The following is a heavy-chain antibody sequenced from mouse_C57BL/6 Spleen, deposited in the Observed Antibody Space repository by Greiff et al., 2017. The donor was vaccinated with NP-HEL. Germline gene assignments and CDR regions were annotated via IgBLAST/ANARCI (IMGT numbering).Heavy chain of an antibody. CDR1: GFTFSDYG. CDR2: ISSGSSTI. J-gene: IGHJ3*01. Sequence: DVHLVESGGGLVKPGGSLKLSCAASGFTFSDYGLHWVRQAPEKGLEWVAYISSGSSTIYYADTVKGRFTISRDNAKNTLFLQMTSVRSEDTAMYYCARERKGFAYWGQGTLVTVSA. CDR3: ARERKGFAY. V-gene: IGHV5-17*01.